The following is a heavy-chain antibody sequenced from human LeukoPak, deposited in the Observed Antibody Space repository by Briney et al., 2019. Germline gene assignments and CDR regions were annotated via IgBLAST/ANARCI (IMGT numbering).Heavy chain of an antibody. CDR2: IHPGDSDT. CDR1: GYSFTNFW. V-gene: IGHV5-51*01. CDR3: ARRSGSYFDY. D-gene: IGHD1-26*01. J-gene: IGHJ4*02. Sequence: GEALKISWKGSGYSFTNFWIGWVRQMPGKGLEWMGIIHPGDSDTRYSPSFQGQVTISADKSISTAYLQWNSLKASDTAMYYCARRSGSYFDYWGQGTLVTVSS.